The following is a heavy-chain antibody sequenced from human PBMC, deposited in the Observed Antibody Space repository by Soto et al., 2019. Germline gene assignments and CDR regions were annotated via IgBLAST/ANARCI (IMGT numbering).Heavy chain of an antibody. V-gene: IGHV4-39*01. Sequence: QLQLQESGPGLVKPSETLSLTCTVSGGSISSSSYYWGWIRQPPGKALEWIGSIYYSGSTYYNPSLKSRVSRSEDTSKSQLSLKLSSVSAADTAVYYCARRLSSGWTTYIDYWGQGTLVTVSS. CDR3: ARRLSSGWTTYIDY. D-gene: IGHD6-19*01. CDR1: GGSISSSSYY. J-gene: IGHJ4*02. CDR2: IYYSGST.